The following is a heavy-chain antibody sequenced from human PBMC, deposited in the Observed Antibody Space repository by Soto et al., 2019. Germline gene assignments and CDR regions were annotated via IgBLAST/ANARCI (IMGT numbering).Heavy chain of an antibody. CDR3: ARGKSLGELSSRFDY. CDR2: IYYSGST. V-gene: IGHV4-30-4*01. Sequence: QVQLQESGPGLVKPSQTLSLTCTVSGGSISSGDYYWSWIRQPPGKGLEWIGYIYYSGSTYYNPSLKRRVTISVDTSKNQFSLKLSSVTAADTAVYYCARGKSLGELSSRFDYWGQGTLVTVSS. CDR1: GGSISSGDYY. D-gene: IGHD3-16*02. J-gene: IGHJ4*02.